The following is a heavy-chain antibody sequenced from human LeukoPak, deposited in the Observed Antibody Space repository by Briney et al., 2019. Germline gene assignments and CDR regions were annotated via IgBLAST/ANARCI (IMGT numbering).Heavy chain of an antibody. D-gene: IGHD2-8*01. CDR1: GGSVNNYY. J-gene: IGHJ6*03. CDR3: ARNGVSLSWVGYYYMDV. Sequence: SETLSLTCTVSGGSVNNYYWSWVRQPAGKGLEWIGRIYASGTTRYNPSLQSRVTMSVDTSKNQFSLKLSSVTAADTAVYYCARNGVSLSWVGYYYMDVWGKGTTVTVSS. V-gene: IGHV4-4*07. CDR2: IYASGTT.